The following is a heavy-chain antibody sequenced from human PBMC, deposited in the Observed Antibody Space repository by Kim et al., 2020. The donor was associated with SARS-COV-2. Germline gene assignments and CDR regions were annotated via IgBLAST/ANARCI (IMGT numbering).Heavy chain of an antibody. D-gene: IGHD2-2*01. J-gene: IGHJ4*02. CDR3: VGVVVPAARIKFFDY. Sequence: PSLKSRVTISVDTSKNQFSLKLSSVTAADTAVYYCVGVVVPAARIKFFDYWGQGTLVTVSS. V-gene: IGHV4-39*01.